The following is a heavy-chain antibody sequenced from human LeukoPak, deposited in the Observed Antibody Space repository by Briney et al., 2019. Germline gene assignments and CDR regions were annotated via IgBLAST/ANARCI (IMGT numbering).Heavy chain of an antibody. Sequence: GGSLRLSCTASGFTFKSYWMHWVRQAPGKGLVWVSRINSDGSTTSYADSVKGRFTISRDNAKNTLYLQMNSLRAEDTAVYYCAREPPSGPFDYWGQGTLVTVSS. CDR3: AREPPSGPFDY. J-gene: IGHJ4*02. V-gene: IGHV3-74*01. CDR1: GFTFKSYW. D-gene: IGHD6-19*01. CDR2: INSDGSTT.